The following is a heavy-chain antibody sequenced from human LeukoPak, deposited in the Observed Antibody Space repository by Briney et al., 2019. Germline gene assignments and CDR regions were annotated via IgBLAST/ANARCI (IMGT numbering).Heavy chain of an antibody. J-gene: IGHJ4*02. CDR1: GFTFSSYA. CDR2: ISGSGGST. D-gene: IGHD6-19*01. V-gene: IGHV3-23*01. CDR3: ANTGDSSGWSDFDY. Sequence: GGSLRLSCAASGFTFSSYAMSWVRQAPGKGLEWLSAISGSGGSTYYADSVKGRFTISRDNSKNTLYLQMNSLRAEDTAVYYCANTGDSSGWSDFDYWGQGTLVTVSS.